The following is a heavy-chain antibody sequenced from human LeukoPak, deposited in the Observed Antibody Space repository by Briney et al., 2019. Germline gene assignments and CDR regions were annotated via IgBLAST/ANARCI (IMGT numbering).Heavy chain of an antibody. V-gene: IGHV1-69*04. J-gene: IGHJ4*02. D-gene: IGHD6-13*01. CDR3: ARDRDSRTADY. CDR2: IIPILGIA. CDR1: GGTFSSYA. Sequence: SVKVSCKASGGTFSSYAISWVRQAPGQGLEWMGRIIPILGIANYAQKFQGRVTITADKSTSTAYMELSSLRSEDTAVYYCARDRDSRTADYWGQGTLGTVSS.